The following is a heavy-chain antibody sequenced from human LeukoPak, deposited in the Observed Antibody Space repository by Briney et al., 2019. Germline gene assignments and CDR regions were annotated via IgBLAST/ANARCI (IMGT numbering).Heavy chain of an antibody. V-gene: IGHV4-39*07. Sequence: SETLSLTCTVSGGSISSSSYYWGWIRQPPGRGLEWIGSIYYSGSTYYSPSLKSRVTISVDTSKNQFSLKLSSVTAADTAVYYCARYVGATDYFDYWGQGTLVTVSS. D-gene: IGHD1-26*01. CDR2: IYYSGST. CDR1: GGSISSSSYY. J-gene: IGHJ4*02. CDR3: ARYVGATDYFDY.